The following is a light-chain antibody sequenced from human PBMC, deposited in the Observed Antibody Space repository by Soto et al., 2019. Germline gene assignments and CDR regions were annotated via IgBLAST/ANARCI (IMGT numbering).Light chain of an antibody. CDR2: DAS. CDR1: QSISSW. Sequence: DIKMSQSPSTLSASVGDRVTITFLASQSISSWLSWYQQRPGKAPKLLIYDASSLESGVPSRFSGSGSGAEFTLSINSLQPDDFATYYCQQYGSYSRTFGQGTKVDIK. V-gene: IGKV1-5*01. J-gene: IGKJ1*01. CDR3: QQYGSYSRT.